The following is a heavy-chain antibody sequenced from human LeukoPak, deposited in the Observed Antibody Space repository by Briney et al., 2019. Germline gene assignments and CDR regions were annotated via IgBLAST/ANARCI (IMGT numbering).Heavy chain of an antibody. D-gene: IGHD4-17*01. CDR2: IYYSGST. CDR1: GGSISSSSYY. V-gene: IGHV4-39*01. J-gene: IGHJ4*02. Sequence: PSETLSLTCTASGGSISSSSYYWGWIRQPPGKGLEWIGSIYYSGSTYYNPSLKSRVTISVDTSKNQFSLKLSSVTAADTAVYYCASGYGDYDDHWGQGTLVTVSS. CDR3: ASGYGDYDDH.